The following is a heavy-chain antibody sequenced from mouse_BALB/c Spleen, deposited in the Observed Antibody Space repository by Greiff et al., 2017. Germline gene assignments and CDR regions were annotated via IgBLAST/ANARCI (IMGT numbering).Heavy chain of an antibody. CDR3: TRGRYGGAMDY. Sequence: QVQLQQPGAELVKPGASVKLSCKASGYTFTSYNMYWVKQRPGQGLEWIGVINPSNGGTNFNEKFKSKAALTVDKSSSTAYMQLSSLTSADSAVEYCTRGRYGGAMDYWGQGTSVTVSS. CDR2: INPSNGGT. D-gene: IGHD2-14*01. J-gene: IGHJ4*01. CDR1: GYTFTSYN. V-gene: IGHV1S81*02.